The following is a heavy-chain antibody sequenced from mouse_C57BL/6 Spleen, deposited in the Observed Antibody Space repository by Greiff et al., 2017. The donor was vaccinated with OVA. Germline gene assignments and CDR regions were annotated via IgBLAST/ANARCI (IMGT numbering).Heavy chain of an antibody. V-gene: IGHV5-9-1*02. J-gene: IGHJ2*01. CDR2: ISSGGDYI. CDR1: GFTFSSYA. CDR3: TRDHYDYDGAPDY. D-gene: IGHD2-4*01. Sequence: EVKLVESGEGLVKPGGSLKLSCAASGFTFSSYAMSWVRQTPEKRLEWVAYISSGGDYIYYADTVKGLFTISRDNARNTLYLQMSSLKSEDTAMYYCTRDHYDYDGAPDYWGQGTTLTVSS.